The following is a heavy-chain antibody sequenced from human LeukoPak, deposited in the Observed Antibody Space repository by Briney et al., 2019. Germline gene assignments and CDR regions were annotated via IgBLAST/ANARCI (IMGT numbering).Heavy chain of an antibody. CDR1: GGSISSSNYY. CDR3: ARRAGYCSGGSCYTSRIFDY. V-gene: IGHV4-39*07. D-gene: IGHD2-15*01. J-gene: IGHJ4*02. CDR2: IYYSGRT. Sequence: PSETLSLTCTVSGGSISSSNYYWGWIRQPPGKGLEWIGSIYYSGRTYYNPSLKSRVTISLDTSKSQFSLKLSSVTAADTAVYYCARRAGYCSGGSCYTSRIFDYWGQGTLVTVSS.